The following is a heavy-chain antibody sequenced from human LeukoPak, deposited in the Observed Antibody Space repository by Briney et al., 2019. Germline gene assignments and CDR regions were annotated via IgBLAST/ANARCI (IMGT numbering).Heavy chain of an antibody. J-gene: IGHJ3*02. CDR2: ISAYNGNT. D-gene: IGHD3-22*01. CDR3: ARDEYYDSSGYQGDAFDI. V-gene: IGHV1-18*01. CDR1: GYTFTSYG. Sequence: ASVKVSCKASGYTFTSYGISWVRQAPGQGLEWMGWISAYNGNTNYAQKLQGRVTMTTDTSTSTAYMELRSLRSDDTAVYYCARDEYYDSSGYQGDAFDIWGQGTMVTVSS.